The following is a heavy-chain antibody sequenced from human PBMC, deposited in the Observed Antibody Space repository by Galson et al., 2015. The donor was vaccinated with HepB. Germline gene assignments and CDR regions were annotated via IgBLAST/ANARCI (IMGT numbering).Heavy chain of an antibody. CDR3: ARESPYCSGGSCYFDY. V-gene: IGHV3-13*04. CDR1: GFTFSSYD. Sequence: SLRLSCAASGFTFSSYDMHWVRQATGKGLEWVSAIGTAGDTYYPGSVKGRFTISRENAKNSLYLQMNSLRAGDTAVYYCARESPYCSGGSCYFDYWGQGTLVTVSS. D-gene: IGHD2-15*01. J-gene: IGHJ4*02. CDR2: IGTAGDT.